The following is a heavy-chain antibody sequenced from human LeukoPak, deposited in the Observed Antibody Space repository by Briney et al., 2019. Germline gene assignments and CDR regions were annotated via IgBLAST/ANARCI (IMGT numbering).Heavy chain of an antibody. V-gene: IGHV4-4*07. CDR3: ARLSCRSTSCYSFDH. CDR2: IYTSGST. Sequence: SETLSLTCTVSGDSISTYYWSWLRQPAGRGLEWIGRIYTSGSTNYNPSLKSRVTMSVDTSKNQFSLKLSSVPAADTAVYYCARLSCRSTSCYSFDHWGQGTRVPVSS. J-gene: IGHJ4*02. CDR1: GDSISTYY. D-gene: IGHD2-2*01.